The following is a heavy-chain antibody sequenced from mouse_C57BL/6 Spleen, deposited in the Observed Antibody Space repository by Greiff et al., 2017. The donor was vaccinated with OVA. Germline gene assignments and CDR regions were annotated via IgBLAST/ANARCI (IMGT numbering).Heavy chain of an antibody. Sequence: EASGFTFTAYYMSWVRQPPGKALEWLGFIRNKANGYTTEYSASVKGRFTISRDNSQSILYLQMNALRAEDSATYYCARYGGGFAYWGQGTLVTVSA. CDR3: ARYGGGFAY. V-gene: IGHV7-3*01. CDR2: IRNKANGYTT. J-gene: IGHJ3*01. CDR1: GFTFTAYY.